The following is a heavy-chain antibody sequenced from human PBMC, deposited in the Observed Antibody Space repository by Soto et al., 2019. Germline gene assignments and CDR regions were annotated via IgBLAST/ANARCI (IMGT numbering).Heavy chain of an antibody. CDR2: ISNRGDT. J-gene: IGHJ3*02. CDR1: GFIVSDTY. D-gene: IGHD2-15*01. V-gene: IGHV3-66*01. CDR3: AREPRYCRGGSCSVTGDAYDI. Sequence: GGSLRLSCTASGFIVSDTYVNWVRQAPGKGLEWVSVISNRGDTHYADSVRGRFSLSRDISDNTLHLQMNNLRVEDTAVYYCAREPRYCRGGSCSVTGDAYDIWGQGTMVTVSS.